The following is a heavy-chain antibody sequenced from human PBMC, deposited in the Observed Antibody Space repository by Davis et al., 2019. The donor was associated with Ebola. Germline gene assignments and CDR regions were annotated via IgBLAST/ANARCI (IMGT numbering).Heavy chain of an antibody. V-gene: IGHV1-3*01. Sequence: ASAQVSCKASAYTFTTYAMHWVRQPPGQRLECMGWINGGNGNTKYSQKFQGRVTITRDTSASTAYMELSSLRSEDTAVYYYARGTLFSIVVVTAIPFDPWGQGTLVTVSS. CDR3: ARGTLFSIVVVTAIPFDP. D-gene: IGHD2-21*02. CDR1: AYTFTTYA. CDR2: INGGNGNT. J-gene: IGHJ5*02.